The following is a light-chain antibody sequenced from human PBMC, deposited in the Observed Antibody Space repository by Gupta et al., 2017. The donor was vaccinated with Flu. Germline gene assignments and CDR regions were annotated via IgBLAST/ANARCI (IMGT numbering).Light chain of an antibody. J-gene: IGKJ3*01. Sequence: DIVMTQYPDSLAVSLGERATFNCTSSQSVLYSSNNKNYLAWYQQKPGQPPKLLIHWASTRQSGVPDRFSGSGSGTDFTLTISSLQAEDVAVYYCQQFYTTPLAFGPGTKVHIK. CDR3: QQFYTTPLA. CDR2: WAS. V-gene: IGKV4-1*01. CDR1: QSVLYSSNNKNY.